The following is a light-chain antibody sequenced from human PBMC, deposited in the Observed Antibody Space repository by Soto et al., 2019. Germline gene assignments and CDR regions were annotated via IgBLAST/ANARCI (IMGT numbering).Light chain of an antibody. V-gene: IGKV3-15*01. CDR1: QSVNSN. Sequence: EIVMTQSPATLSVSPGERATLACRASQSVNSNLAWYQQKPGQAPRLLIYAASTRATGIPARFSGSGSGTEFTLTNSSPQSEDFAVYYCQQDNNWPPWTFGQGTKVEIK. CDR3: QQDNNWPPWT. CDR2: AAS. J-gene: IGKJ1*01.